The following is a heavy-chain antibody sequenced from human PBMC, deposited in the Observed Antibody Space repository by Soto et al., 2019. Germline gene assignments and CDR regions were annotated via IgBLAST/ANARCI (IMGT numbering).Heavy chain of an antibody. CDR1: GVSFNNNG. CDR2: VSPPFRTS. J-gene: IGHJ6*02. D-gene: IGHD3-10*01. V-gene: IGHV1-69*01. Sequence: QVQLVQSGAEVKRPGSSVKVSCKTSGVSFNNNGIGWVRQAPGHGPEWMGGVSPPFRTSNYARKFQGRISITADASTGTVNMVLSSLTSEDTAQYYCARVLYYGSGSYSPYGMDVWGQGTTVTVSS. CDR3: ARVLYYGSGSYSPYGMDV.